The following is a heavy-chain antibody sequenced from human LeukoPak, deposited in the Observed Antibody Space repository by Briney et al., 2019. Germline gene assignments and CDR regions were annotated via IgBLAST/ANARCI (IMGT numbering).Heavy chain of an antibody. V-gene: IGHV4-34*01. D-gene: IGHD2-15*01. J-gene: IGHJ3*02. CDR2: INHSGST. Sequence: PSETLALTCAVYGGSFSGYYWSWIRQPPGKGLEWIGEINHSGSTNYNPSLKSRVTISVDTSKNQFSLKLSSVTAADTAVYYCARDCSGGSCYSRSRAFDIWGQGTMVTVSS. CDR3: ARDCSGGSCYSRSRAFDI. CDR1: GGSFSGYY.